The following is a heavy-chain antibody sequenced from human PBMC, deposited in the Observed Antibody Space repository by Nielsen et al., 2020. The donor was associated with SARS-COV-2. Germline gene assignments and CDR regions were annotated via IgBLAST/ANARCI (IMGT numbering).Heavy chain of an antibody. D-gene: IGHD5-24*01. CDR3: ARLPADGYSFDY. CDR2: IYYSGST. Sequence: SATLSLTCTVSGGSISSGGYYWSWIRQHPGKGLEWVGYIYYSGSTYYNPSLKSRVIISLDTSKNQFSLKLSSVTAADTAVYFCARLPADGYSFDYWGQGTLATVSS. V-gene: IGHV4-31*03. J-gene: IGHJ4*02. CDR1: GGSISSGGYY.